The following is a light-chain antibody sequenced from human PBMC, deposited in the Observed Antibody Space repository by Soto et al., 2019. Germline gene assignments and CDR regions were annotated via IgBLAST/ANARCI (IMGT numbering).Light chain of an antibody. CDR3: AAWDDSLNGWV. CDR1: SSNIGSNT. V-gene: IGLV1-44*01. CDR2: NNN. Sequence: QSLLTQSPSASRTPGQRITISCSGGSSNIGSNTLNWYQHVPGTAPRVLIYNNNQRPSGVADRFSGSKSGTSASLAISGLQSEDEADYYCAAWDDSLNGWVFGGGTKLTVL. J-gene: IGLJ3*02.